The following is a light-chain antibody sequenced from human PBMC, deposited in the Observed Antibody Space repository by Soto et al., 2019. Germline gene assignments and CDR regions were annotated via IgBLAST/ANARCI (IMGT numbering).Light chain of an antibody. CDR3: CSYTSSSTYIL. CDR2: EVS. V-gene: IGLV2-14*01. Sequence: QSALTQPASVSGSLGQSITISCTGTRTDIGGYNYVSWYQHHPGKAPKLLIYEVSNRPSGISNRFSGSKSGNTASLTISGLQGEDEADYYCCSYTSSSTYILFGGGTKLTVL. J-gene: IGLJ2*01. CDR1: RTDIGGYNY.